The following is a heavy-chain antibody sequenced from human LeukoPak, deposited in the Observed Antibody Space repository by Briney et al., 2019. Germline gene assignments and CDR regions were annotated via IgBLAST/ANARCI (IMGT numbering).Heavy chain of an antibody. CDR3: ARLRFYDSTGYSPGHYMDV. J-gene: IGHJ6*03. CDR2: LYPGVSP. CDR1: GGPIYSYY. V-gene: IGHV4-4*07. Sequence: SETLSLTCTISGGPIYSYYWSWIRQTAGKGLEWIGRLYPGVSPNYNPSLKSRVTMSVDTSKKQFALKLNTVTAADTAVYYCARLRFYDSTGYSPGHYMDVWGKGTTVTVSS. D-gene: IGHD3-22*01.